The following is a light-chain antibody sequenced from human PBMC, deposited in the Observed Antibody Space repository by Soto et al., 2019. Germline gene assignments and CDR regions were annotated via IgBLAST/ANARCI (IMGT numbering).Light chain of an antibody. V-gene: IGKV3-20*01. Sequence: IVVTHSQGALSLSPGDRATLYCRAILSVSSSYLAWYQQKPGQPPRLLIYSASSRATGIPDRFSGSGSGTDFTLTISRLEPEDCSVYYCQQFSSSSYTCGQGTKLEIK. J-gene: IGKJ2*01. CDR1: LSVSSSY. CDR3: QQFSSSSYT. CDR2: SAS.